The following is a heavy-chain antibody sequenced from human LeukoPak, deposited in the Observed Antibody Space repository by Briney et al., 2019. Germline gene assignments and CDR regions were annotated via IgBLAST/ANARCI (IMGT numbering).Heavy chain of an antibody. V-gene: IGHV4-39*07. D-gene: IGHD1-14*01. CDR2: INHSGST. J-gene: IGHJ1*01. CDR1: GGSISSGGYY. CDR3: ARDYGTTIHH. Sequence: SETLSLTCTVSGGSISSGGYYWSWIRQPPGKGLEWIGEINHSGSTNYNPSLKSRVTISVDTSKNQFSLKLSSVTAADTAVYYCARDYGTTIHHWGQGTLVTVSS.